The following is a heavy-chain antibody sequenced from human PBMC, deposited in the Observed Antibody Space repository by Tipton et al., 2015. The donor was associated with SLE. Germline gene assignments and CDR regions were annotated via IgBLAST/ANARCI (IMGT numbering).Heavy chain of an antibody. CDR2: IKQDESER. Sequence: SLRLSCAASGFTFSTYWMGWVRQAPGKGLEWVANIKQDESERNYVDSVKGRFTISRDNAENSLYLQMNSLRAGDTAVYYCARGRTWNFDAFDIWGQGTMVTVSS. J-gene: IGHJ3*02. CDR1: GFTFSTYW. CDR3: ARGRTWNFDAFDI. V-gene: IGHV3-7*01. D-gene: IGHD1-7*01.